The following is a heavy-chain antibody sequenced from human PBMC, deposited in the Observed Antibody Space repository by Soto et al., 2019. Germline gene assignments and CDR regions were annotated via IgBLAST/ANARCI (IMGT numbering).Heavy chain of an antibody. D-gene: IGHD2-21*01. J-gene: IGHJ4*02. CDR2: IEIDGSST. Sequence: PGGSLRLSCAASGLTFSSHWMRWVGQAPGKGLVWVSRIEIDGSSTNYADSVKGRFTVSRDNAKNTLYLQMNSLRAEDTAVYYCARDRADPIGDYHPLFDSWGLGTLVTVSS. CDR1: GLTFSSHW. V-gene: IGHV3-74*01. CDR3: ARDRADPIGDYHPLFDS.